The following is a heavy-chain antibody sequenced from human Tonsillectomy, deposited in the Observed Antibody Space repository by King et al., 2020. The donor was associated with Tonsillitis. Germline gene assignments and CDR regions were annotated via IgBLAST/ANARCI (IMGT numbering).Heavy chain of an antibody. CDR1: GFTFSDYY. D-gene: IGHD2-15*01. V-gene: IGHV3-11*01. J-gene: IGHJ6*02. Sequence: VQLVESGGGLVKPGGSLRLSCAVSGFTFSDYYMSWLRQAPGKGLEWVSWITSSGHVIKYGDSVKGRFTTSRDNGKNSLYLQMNSLRAEDTAVYYCARVTDRYCSGGSCYPEDVDYYYAMDVWGQGTTVTVSS. CDR2: ITSSGHVI. CDR3: ARVTDRYCSGGSCYPEDVDYYYAMDV.